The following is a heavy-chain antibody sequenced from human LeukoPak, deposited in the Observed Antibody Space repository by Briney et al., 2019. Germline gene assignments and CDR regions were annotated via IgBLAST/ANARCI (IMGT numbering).Heavy chain of an antibody. Sequence: SETLSLTCAVYGGSFSGYYWSWIRQPPGKGLEWIGEINQSGSTNCAPSLKSRVSMSIDTSKTQFSLNLRSVTAADTAVYYCARYVPVKTGPTRASFDFWGQGALVTVSS. J-gene: IGHJ4*02. D-gene: IGHD1-1*01. CDR1: GGSFSGYY. CDR3: ARYVPVKTGPTRASFDF. V-gene: IGHV4-34*01. CDR2: INQSGST.